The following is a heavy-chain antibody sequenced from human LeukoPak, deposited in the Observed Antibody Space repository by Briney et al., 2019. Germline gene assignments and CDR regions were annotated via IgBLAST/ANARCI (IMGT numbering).Heavy chain of an antibody. CDR1: GLRFRNYG. Sequence: GRSLRLSCVVSGLRFRNYGMHWVRQAPGKGLKWVAVIYYDGSNQYYADSVKGRFTVSRDNAKNTLYLQMDSLRAEDTAVYYCATDRNSGKYYDYWGQGTLVTVSS. J-gene: IGHJ4*02. CDR3: ATDRNSGKYYDY. D-gene: IGHD1-26*01. CDR2: IYYDGSNQ. V-gene: IGHV3-33*01.